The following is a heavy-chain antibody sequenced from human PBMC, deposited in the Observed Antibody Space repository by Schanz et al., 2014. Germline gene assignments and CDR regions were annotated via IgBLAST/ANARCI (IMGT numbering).Heavy chain of an antibody. D-gene: IGHD1-26*01. CDR2: IGVDGTTT. Sequence: EVQLLESGGGLVQPGGSLRLSCLASGFAFSSYGMNWLRQAPGKGLEWVSVIGVDGTTTYYADSVKGRFTISRDNSKNTLYLQMNSLRAEDTGLYFCARGGSGSHYRLDYWGQGTLVTVSS. V-gene: IGHV3-23*01. CDR3: ARGGSGSHYRLDY. CDR1: GFAFSSYG. J-gene: IGHJ4*02.